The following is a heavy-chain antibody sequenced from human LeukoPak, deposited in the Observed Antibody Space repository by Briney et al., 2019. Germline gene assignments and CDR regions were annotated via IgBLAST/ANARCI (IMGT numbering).Heavy chain of an antibody. D-gene: IGHD3-10*01. CDR3: ARVLSGMSTGPFFDY. V-gene: IGHV4-39*01. Sequence: GSLRLSCAASGFTFSSYSMNWVRQPPGKGLEWIGSIYYSGSTYYNPSLKSRVTISVDTSKNQFSLKLSSVTAADTAVYYCARVLSGMSTGPFFDYWGQGTLVIVSS. J-gene: IGHJ4*02. CDR1: GFTFSSYSMN. CDR2: IYYSGST.